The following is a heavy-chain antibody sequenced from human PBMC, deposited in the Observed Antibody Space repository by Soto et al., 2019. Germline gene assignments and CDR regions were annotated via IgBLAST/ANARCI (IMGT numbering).Heavy chain of an antibody. Sequence: QVQLQESGPGLVKPSETLSLTCTVSGASITTYYWAWIRQPPGKGLEYIGHVYYTGSADYSPSLKSRVTMSVDTSKNQFSLKLNSVPAADTALYYCVRHENGGTYPLDYWGQGTLVTVSS. CDR2: VYYTGSA. J-gene: IGHJ4*02. V-gene: IGHV4-59*08. D-gene: IGHD1-26*01. CDR3: VRHENGGTYPLDY. CDR1: GASITTYY.